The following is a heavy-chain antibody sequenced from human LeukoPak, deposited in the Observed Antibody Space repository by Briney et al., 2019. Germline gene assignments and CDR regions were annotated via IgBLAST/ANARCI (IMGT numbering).Heavy chain of an antibody. V-gene: IGHV3-23*01. CDR1: GFSLSAHP. Sequence: GGSLRLSCTASGFSLSAHPMSWVRQGPGKSLEWVSVISGSGQTTYYADSVKGRFTVSKDNSKNAVYLQMSSLRADDTAVYYCAKEKDYRVFDHWGQGTLVTVSS. J-gene: IGHJ4*02. CDR3: AKEKDYRVFDH. D-gene: IGHD4-11*01. CDR2: ISGSGQTT.